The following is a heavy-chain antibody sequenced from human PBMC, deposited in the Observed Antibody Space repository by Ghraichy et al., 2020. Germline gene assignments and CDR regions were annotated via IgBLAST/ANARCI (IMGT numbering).Heavy chain of an antibody. CDR1: EFTVSDYN. CDR2: IGGRRSYL. Sequence: GESLNISCTASEFTVSDYNMNWVRQAPGKGLEWVSTIGGRRSYLSFADSVRGRFTISRDNAKNSLYLQMNSLRAEDTAVYYCARDLTIPTYHDAGGIGAFDLWGRGTMVTVSS. V-gene: IGHV3-21*01. J-gene: IGHJ3*01. CDR3: ARDLTIPTYHDAGGIGAFDL. D-gene: IGHD3-3*01.